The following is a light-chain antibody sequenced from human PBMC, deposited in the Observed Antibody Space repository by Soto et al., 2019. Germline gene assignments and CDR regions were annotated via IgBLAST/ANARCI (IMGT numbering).Light chain of an antibody. CDR3: TSYTSSSTHV. CDR1: SSDVGGYNY. J-gene: IGLJ1*01. CDR2: DVS. V-gene: IGLV2-14*01. Sequence: QSVLTQPASVSGSPGQSITISCTGTSSDVGGYNYVSWYQQHPGKAPKLMIYDVSNRPSWVSNRFSGSKSGNTASLTISGLQAEDEADYNCTSYTSSSTHVYGTGTKLTVL.